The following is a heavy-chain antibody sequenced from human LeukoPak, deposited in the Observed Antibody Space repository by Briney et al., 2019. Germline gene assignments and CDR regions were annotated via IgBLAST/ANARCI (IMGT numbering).Heavy chain of an antibody. V-gene: IGHV1-2*02. CDR3: ARVLDYGDTLDY. D-gene: IGHD4-17*01. CDR2: INPNSGGT. Sequence: ASVKVSCKASGYTFTGYYMHWVRQAPGQGLEWMGWINPNSGGTNYAQKLQGRVTMTTDTSTSTAYMELRSLRSDDTAVYYCARVLDYGDTLDYWGQGTLVTVSS. J-gene: IGHJ4*02. CDR1: GYTFTGYY.